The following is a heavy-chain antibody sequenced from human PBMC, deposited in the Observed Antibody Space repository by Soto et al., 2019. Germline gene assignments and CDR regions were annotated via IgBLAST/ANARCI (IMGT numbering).Heavy chain of an antibody. Sequence: QVQLVESGGGLVQPGRSLRLSCVVSGFTFSNYGMHWVRQAPGKGLEWVAAIWYDGTGQRYAGSVQGRFTISRDNSKNTLDLKLNSLRVEETAGYYCAKEEVSSENDGHSLDVLGQGTTVTVSS. CDR2: IWYDGTGQ. CDR3: AKEEVSSENDGHSLDV. J-gene: IGHJ6*02. CDR1: GFTFSNYG. V-gene: IGHV3-33*03. D-gene: IGHD1-1*01.